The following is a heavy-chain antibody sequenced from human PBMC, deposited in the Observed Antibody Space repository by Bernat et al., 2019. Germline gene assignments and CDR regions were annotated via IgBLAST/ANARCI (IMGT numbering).Heavy chain of an antibody. V-gene: IGHV3-23*01. D-gene: IGHD6-6*01. CDR2: VSGGGDTT. CDR1: GFTFTNYA. J-gene: IGHJ6*03. Sequence: EVQLLESGGGLVQPGRSLRLSCAASGFTFTNYAMSWVRQGPGKGLEWVSGVSGGGDTTYYADSVKGRFTISRDNSKNTLYVQMNSLRAEDTAVYFCARDRRERGAWVAARQETYYYYYMDVLGEGTTVTVSS. CDR3: ARDRRERGAWVAARQETYYYYYMDV.